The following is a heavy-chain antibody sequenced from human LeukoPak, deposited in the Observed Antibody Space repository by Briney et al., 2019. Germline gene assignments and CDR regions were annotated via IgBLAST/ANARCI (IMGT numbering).Heavy chain of an antibody. J-gene: IGHJ4*02. CDR3: ASTLPSGWSWDYFDY. Sequence: ASVKVSCKASGGTFSSYAISWVRQAPGQGLEWMGGIIPIFGTANYAQKFQGRVTITTDESTSTAYMELSSLRSEDTAVYYCASTLPSGWSWDYFDYWGQGTLVTVSS. D-gene: IGHD6-19*01. V-gene: IGHV1-69*05. CDR1: GGTFSSYA. CDR2: IIPIFGTA.